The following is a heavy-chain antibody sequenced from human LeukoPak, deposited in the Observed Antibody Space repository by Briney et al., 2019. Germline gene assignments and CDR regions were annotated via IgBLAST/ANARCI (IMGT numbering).Heavy chain of an antibody. J-gene: IGHJ4*02. CDR3: ARHGQTYSSGSSDYEGY. V-gene: IGHV3-20*04. CDR2: INWNADNR. Sequence: GGSLRLSCAASGFTFSSYEMNWVRQAPGKGLEWISSINWNADNRAYADSVKGRFTISRDNAKNSLYLQMNSLRAEDTAFYYCARHGQTYSSGSSDYEGYWGQGTLVTVSS. CDR1: GFTFSSYE. D-gene: IGHD3-10*01.